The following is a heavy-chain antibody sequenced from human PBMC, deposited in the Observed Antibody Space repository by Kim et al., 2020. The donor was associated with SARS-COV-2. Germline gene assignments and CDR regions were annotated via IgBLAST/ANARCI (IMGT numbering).Heavy chain of an antibody. CDR2: IKSKTDGGTA. J-gene: IGHJ4*02. V-gene: IGHV3-15*01. CDR1: GFTFSNAW. CDR3: TTLRYYGSGSPYPDIPDYDY. D-gene: IGHD3-10*01. Sequence: GGSLRLSCAASGFTFSNAWMSWVRQAPGKGLEWVGRIKSKTDGGTADYAAPVKGRFTISRDDSKNTLYLQMNSLKTEDTAVYYCTTLRYYGSGSPYPDIPDYDYWGQGTLVTVSS.